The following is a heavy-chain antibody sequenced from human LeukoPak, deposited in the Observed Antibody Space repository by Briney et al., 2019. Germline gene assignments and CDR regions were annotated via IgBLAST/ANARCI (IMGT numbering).Heavy chain of an antibody. J-gene: IGHJ3*02. CDR2: IYYSGRT. Sequence: PSETLSLTCTVSGGSISTYYWNWIRQPPGKGLEWIGYIYYSGRTNYNPSLKSRVTISVDTSKNQFSLKLSSVTAADTAVYYCARGVGDCTNGVCYTIDAFDIWGQGTMVTVSS. D-gene: IGHD2-8*01. CDR3: ARGVGDCTNGVCYTIDAFDI. V-gene: IGHV4-59*12. CDR1: GGSISTYY.